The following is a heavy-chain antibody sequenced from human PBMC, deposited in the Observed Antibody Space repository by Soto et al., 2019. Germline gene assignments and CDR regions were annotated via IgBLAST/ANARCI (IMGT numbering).Heavy chain of an antibody. Sequence: XSVKVSCKASGYTFTSYGIIWVRQAPGQGLEWMGWISAYNGNTNYAQKLQGRVTMTTDTSTSTAYMELRSLRSDDTAVYYCATSAIAAAGTRDAFDIWGQGTMVTVPS. CDR2: ISAYNGNT. D-gene: IGHD6-13*01. CDR1: GYTFTSYG. J-gene: IGHJ3*02. V-gene: IGHV1-18*04. CDR3: ATSAIAAAGTRDAFDI.